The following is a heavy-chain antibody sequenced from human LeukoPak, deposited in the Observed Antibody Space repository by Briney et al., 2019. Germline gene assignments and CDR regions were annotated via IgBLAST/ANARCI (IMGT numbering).Heavy chain of an antibody. Sequence: GASVKVSCKASGGTFSSYAISWVRQAPGQGLEWMGGIIPIFGIANYAQKFQGRVTITADESTSTAYMELSSLRSEDTAVYYCASVGIVGATWVTWFDPWGQGTLVTVSS. CDR2: IIPIFGIA. J-gene: IGHJ5*02. CDR1: GGTFSSYA. CDR3: ASVGIVGATWVTWFDP. D-gene: IGHD1-26*01. V-gene: IGHV1-69*13.